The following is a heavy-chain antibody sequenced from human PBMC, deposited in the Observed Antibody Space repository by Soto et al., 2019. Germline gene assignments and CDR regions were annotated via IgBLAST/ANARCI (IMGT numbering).Heavy chain of an antibody. CDR2: INHSGST. V-gene: IGHV4-34*01. J-gene: IGHJ4*02. CDR1: GGSFSGYY. Sequence: SEPLSLTCAVYGGSFSGYYWSWIRQPPGKGLEWIGEINHSGSTNYNPSLKSRVTISVDTSKNQFSLKLSSVTAADTAVYYCARSMVRGVIPYWGQGTLVTVSS. CDR3: ARSMVRGVIPY. D-gene: IGHD3-10*01.